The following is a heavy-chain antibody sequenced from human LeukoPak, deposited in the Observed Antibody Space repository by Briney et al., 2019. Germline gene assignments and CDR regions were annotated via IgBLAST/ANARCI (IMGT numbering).Heavy chain of an antibody. J-gene: IGHJ4*02. CDR2: LPPDELGI. Sequence: GGSLRLSCAASGFTFTNYWMHWVRQAPGMGLVWVSRLPPDELGIIYADSVKGRFTVSRDNAKDTVYLQMNNLRVDDTAMYYCVGTIASRGSEYWGQGALVTVSS. CDR3: VGTIASRGSEY. V-gene: IGHV3-74*01. CDR1: GFTFTNYW. D-gene: IGHD6-6*01.